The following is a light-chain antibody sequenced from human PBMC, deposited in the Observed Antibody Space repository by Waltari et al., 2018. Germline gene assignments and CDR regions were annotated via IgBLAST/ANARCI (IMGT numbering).Light chain of an antibody. CDR1: PNILDSSNNKHH. V-gene: IGKV4-1*01. J-gene: IGKJ2*01. CDR2: WAF. CDR3: QQYYTTPFT. Sequence: DLVMTQSPDSLAVSLGERATINCKSSPNILDSSNNKHHLAWYRQRPGQPPQVVIYWAFSRESGVPDRFTGSGSGTDFTLTISSLQADDVAVYYCQQYYTTPFTFGQGTKLEIK.